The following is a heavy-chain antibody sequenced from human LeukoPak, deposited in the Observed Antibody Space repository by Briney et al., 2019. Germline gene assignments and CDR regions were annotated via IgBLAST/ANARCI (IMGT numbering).Heavy chain of an antibody. Sequence: PSETLSLTCTVSGGSINSSSYYWGWIRQPPGKGLEWIGSIYYSGSTYYNPSLKSRVTISVDTSKNQFSLKLSSVTAADTAVYYCARRAPTVTELEEGFDYWGQGTLVTVSS. CDR2: IYYSGST. CDR1: GGSINSSSYY. J-gene: IGHJ4*02. CDR3: ARRAPTVTELEEGFDY. V-gene: IGHV4-39*01. D-gene: IGHD4-11*01.